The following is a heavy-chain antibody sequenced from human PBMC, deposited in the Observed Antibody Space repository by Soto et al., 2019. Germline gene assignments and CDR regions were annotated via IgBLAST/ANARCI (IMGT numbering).Heavy chain of an antibody. Sequence: SETLSLTCTVSGGSISGYYWSWIRQPPGKGLEWIGYMYNTGSTVYNPSFKSRVTISVDTSKNQFSLKLNSVTAADTAVYYCARDFADFPGRADAFDIWGQGTTVTVS. J-gene: IGHJ3*02. V-gene: IGHV4-59*01. D-gene: IGHD2-21*02. CDR3: ARDFADFPGRADAFDI. CDR2: MYNTGST. CDR1: GGSISGYY.